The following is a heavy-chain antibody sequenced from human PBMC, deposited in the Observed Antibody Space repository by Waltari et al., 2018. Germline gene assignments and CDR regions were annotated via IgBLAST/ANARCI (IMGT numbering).Heavy chain of an antibody. D-gene: IGHD1-26*01. CDR1: GGSFRGYY. V-gene: IGHV4-34*01. Sequence: QVQLQQWGAGLLKPSETLSLTCAVYGGSFRGYYWSWLRQPPGKGLEWIGEINHSGSTNYNPSLKSRVTISVDTSKNQFSLKLSSVTAADTAVYYCARAWISLILGATSAFDIWGQGTMVTVS. CDR3: ARAWISLILGATSAFDI. J-gene: IGHJ3*02. CDR2: INHSGST.